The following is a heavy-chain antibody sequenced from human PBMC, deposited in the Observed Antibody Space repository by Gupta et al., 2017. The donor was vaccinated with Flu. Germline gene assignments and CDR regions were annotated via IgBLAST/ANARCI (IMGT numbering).Heavy chain of an antibody. J-gene: IGHJ4*02. D-gene: IGHD1-20*01. CDR2: IFYDGSNK. Sequence: QVQLVESGGGVVQPGGSLRLSCAASGFTFSSYGMVWVRQAPGKGLEWVTFIFYDGSNKYYADSVQGRFTVSRDNSKNTLYLQMNSLRVEDTVVYYYARDPRDNNWNYWDYWGRGSLITVSS. CDR3: ARDPRDNNWNYWDY. V-gene: IGHV3-33*01. CDR1: GFTFSSYG.